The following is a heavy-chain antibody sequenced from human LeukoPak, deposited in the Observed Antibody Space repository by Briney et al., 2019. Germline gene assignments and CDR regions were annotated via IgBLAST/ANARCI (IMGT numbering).Heavy chain of an antibody. V-gene: IGHV4-31*03. CDR2: IYYSGST. J-gene: IGHJ4*02. CDR1: GYSISSGYY. CDR3: ARGPVRDGYNYDY. D-gene: IGHD5-24*01. Sequence: PSETLSLTCTVSGYSISSGYYWSWIRQHPGKGLEWIGYIYYSGSTYYNPSLKSRVTISVDTSKNQFSLKLSSVTAADTAVYYCARGPVRDGYNYDYWGQGTLVTVSS.